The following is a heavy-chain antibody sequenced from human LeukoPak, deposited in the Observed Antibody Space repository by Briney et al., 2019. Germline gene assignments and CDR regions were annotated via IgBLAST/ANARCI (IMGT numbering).Heavy chain of an antibody. Sequence: PGGSLRLSCTASGFTFGDYAMSWVRQAPGKGLEWVGFIRSKAYGGTTEYAASVKGRFTISRDDSKSIAYLQMNSLKTEDTAVYYCTRASWYYGSGSSFDYWDQGTLVTVSS. CDR3: TRASWYYGSGSSFDY. CDR1: GFTFGDYA. V-gene: IGHV3-49*04. CDR2: IRSKAYGGTT. J-gene: IGHJ4*02. D-gene: IGHD3-10*01.